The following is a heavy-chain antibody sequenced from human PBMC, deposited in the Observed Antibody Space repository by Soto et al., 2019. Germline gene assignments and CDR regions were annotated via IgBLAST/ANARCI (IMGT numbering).Heavy chain of an antibody. CDR1: GFSTIIYY. J-gene: IGHJ5*01. Sequence: SETXFLTCTVSGFSTIIYYWSLIRQPPGKGLEWIGYIYYSGSTNYNPSLKSRVTISVDTSKNQFSLKLSSVTAADTAVYYCEREYRSGWFEYWGQGTLVTVSS. CDR2: IYYSGST. D-gene: IGHD6-19*01. V-gene: IGHV4-59*01. CDR3: EREYRSGWFEY.